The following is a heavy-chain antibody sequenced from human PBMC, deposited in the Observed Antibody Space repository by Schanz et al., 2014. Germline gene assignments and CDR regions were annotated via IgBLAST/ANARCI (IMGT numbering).Heavy chain of an antibody. CDR2: ITAYNGDT. J-gene: IGHJ4*02. V-gene: IGHV1-18*01. CDR3: ASSGAGYSSSWDFDY. D-gene: IGHD6-13*01. Sequence: QVQLVQSGAEVKKPGSSMKVSCKASGGTFNSYTINWVRQAPGQGLEWMGWITAYNGDTNYALKLQGRVTMTTDKSTFTAYMDVSSLRSEDTAVYYCASSGAGYSSSWDFDYWGQGTLVTVSS. CDR1: GGTFNSYT.